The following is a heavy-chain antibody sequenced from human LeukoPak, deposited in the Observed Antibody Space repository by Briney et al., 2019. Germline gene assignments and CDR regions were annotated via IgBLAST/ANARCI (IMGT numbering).Heavy chain of an antibody. J-gene: IGHJ4*02. CDR1: GFTFSSYG. CDR3: AKARGYYYGSGSYDGTDH. V-gene: IGHV3-30*02. CDR2: IWYDGSNK. D-gene: IGHD3-10*01. Sequence: PGGSLRLSCAASGFTFSSYGMHWVRQAPGKGLEWVAVIWYDGSNKYYADSVKGRFTISRDDSKNTLYLQMNSLRAEDTAVYYCAKARGYYYGSGSYDGTDHWGQGTLVTVSS.